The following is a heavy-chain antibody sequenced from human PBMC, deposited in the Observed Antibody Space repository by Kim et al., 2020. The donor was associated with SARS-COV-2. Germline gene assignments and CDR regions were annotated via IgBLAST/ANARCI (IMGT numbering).Heavy chain of an antibody. CDR2: ISPHNGNP. CDR3: ARDFGFSSL. Sequence: ASVKVSCKASGYSFGSDDISWVRQAPGQGLEYMGWISPHNGNPNYAEKFRGRVTMTTDTSTSTAYMDLSSLRPDDTAVYYCARDFGFSSLWGQGTLATVS. J-gene: IGHJ4*02. D-gene: IGHD3-16*01. V-gene: IGHV1-18*01. CDR1: GYSFGSDD.